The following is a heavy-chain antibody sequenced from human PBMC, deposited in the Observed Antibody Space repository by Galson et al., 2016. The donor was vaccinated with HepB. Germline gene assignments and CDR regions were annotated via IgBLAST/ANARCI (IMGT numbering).Heavy chain of an antibody. J-gene: IGHJ6*02. V-gene: IGHV5-10-1*01. Sequence: QSGAEVKKPGESLRISCKGSGYGFSNCWISWVRQMPGKGLEWMGKIDPSDFQTNYSPSFQGHVIISVDKSINTAYLRWSTLKASDTATYYCARLCVTGTYYGGAYYYYGMDVWGQGTTVTVSS. CDR2: IDPSDFQT. D-gene: IGHD1-26*01. CDR3: ARLCVTGTYYGGAYYYYGMDV. CDR1: GYGFSNCW.